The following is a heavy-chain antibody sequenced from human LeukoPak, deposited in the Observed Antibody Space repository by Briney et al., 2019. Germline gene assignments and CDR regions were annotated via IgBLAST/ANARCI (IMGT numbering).Heavy chain of an antibody. Sequence: GASVKVSCKASGYTFTGYYMHWVRQAPGQGPEWMGWINPDSDGTFYAQKFQGRVTMTRDTSISTAYMELSRLRSDDTAVYFCARSGATAVGVVDYWGQGTLVTVSP. CDR3: ARSGATAVGVVDY. J-gene: IGHJ4*02. CDR2: INPDSDGT. V-gene: IGHV1-2*02. D-gene: IGHD6-13*01. CDR1: GYTFTGYY.